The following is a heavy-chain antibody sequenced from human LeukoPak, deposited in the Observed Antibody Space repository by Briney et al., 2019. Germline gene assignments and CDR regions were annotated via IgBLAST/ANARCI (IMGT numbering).Heavy chain of an antibody. CDR2: ISAYNGNT. V-gene: IGHV1-18*01. J-gene: IGHJ4*02. D-gene: IGHD2-2*01. CDR3: ARGSLGVVVPAAIDY. Sequence: GASVKVSCKASGYTFTSYGISWVRQAPGQGLEWMGWISAYNGNTNYAQKLQGRVTMTTDTSTSTAYMELRSLRSDDTAVYYCARGSLGVVVPAAIDYWGQGTLVTVSS. CDR1: GYTFTSYG.